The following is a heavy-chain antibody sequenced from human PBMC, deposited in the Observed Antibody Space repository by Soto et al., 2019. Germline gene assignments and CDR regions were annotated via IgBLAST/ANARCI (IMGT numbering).Heavy chain of an antibody. CDR3: ARFYYDSSGYLPSPYYYYYGMDV. CDR2: IKQDGSEK. V-gene: IGHV3-7*04. J-gene: IGHJ6*02. CDR1: GFTFSSYA. Sequence: GGSLRLSCAASGFTFSSYAMSWVRQAPGKGLEWVANIKQDGSEKYYVDSVKGRFTISRDNAKNSLYLQMNSLRAEDTAVYYCARFYYDSSGYLPSPYYYYYGMDVWGQGTTVTVSS. D-gene: IGHD3-22*01.